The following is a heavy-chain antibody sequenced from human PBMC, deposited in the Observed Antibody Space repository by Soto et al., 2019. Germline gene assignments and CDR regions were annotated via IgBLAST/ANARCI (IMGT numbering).Heavy chain of an antibody. D-gene: IGHD2-2*01. Sequence: VGSLRLSCAASGFTFSSYAMSWVRQAPGKGLEWVSAISGSGGSTYYADSVKGRFTISRDNSKNTLYLQMNSLRAEDTAVYYCASRTRYCSSTSCPPWYGMDVWGQGTTVTVSS. V-gene: IGHV3-23*01. CDR3: ASRTRYCSSTSCPPWYGMDV. J-gene: IGHJ6*02. CDR2: ISGSGGST. CDR1: GFTFSSYA.